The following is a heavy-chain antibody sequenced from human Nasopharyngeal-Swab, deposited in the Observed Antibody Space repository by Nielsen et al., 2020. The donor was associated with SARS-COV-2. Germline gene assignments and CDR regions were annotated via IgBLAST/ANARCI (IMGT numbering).Heavy chain of an antibody. CDR1: GGTFNNYG. CDR3: ARGDTDYYYYGLDV. V-gene: IGHV1-69*06. Sequence: SVKVSCKASGGTFNNYGISWVRQAPGQGLEWMGGIIPMFGTANYAQNFQGRVTTTADKSTSTAYMDLSRLKSEDTAVYYCARGDTDYYYYGLDVWGQGTTVTVSS. D-gene: IGHD5-18*01. J-gene: IGHJ6*02. CDR2: IIPMFGTA.